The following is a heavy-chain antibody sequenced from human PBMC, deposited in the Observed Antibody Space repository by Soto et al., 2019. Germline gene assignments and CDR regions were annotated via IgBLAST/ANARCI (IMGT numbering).Heavy chain of an antibody. CDR2: IYYSGST. J-gene: IGHJ4*02. D-gene: IGHD5-18*01. V-gene: IGHV4-59*01. CDR1: GGSISSYY. CDR3: ARVVRDVSYGFQPFDY. Sequence: PSETLSLTCTVSGGSISSYYWSWIRQPPGKGLEWIGYIYYSGSTNYNPSLKSRVTISVDTSKNQFSLKLSSVTAADTAVYYCARVVRDVSYGFQPFDYWGQGTLVTVSS.